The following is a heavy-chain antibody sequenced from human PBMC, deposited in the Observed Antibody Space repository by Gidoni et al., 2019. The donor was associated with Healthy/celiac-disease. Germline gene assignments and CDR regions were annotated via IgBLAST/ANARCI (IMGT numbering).Heavy chain of an antibody. CDR2: ISGSGGST. Sequence: EVQLLESGGGLVQPGGSLRLSCAAAGFTFSSYAMSWIRQAPGKGLEWVSAISGSGGSTYYADSVKGRFTISRDNSKNTLYLQMNSLRAEATAVYYCAKVATDYYYYYSMDVWGKGTTVTVSS. CDR1: GFTFSSYA. V-gene: IGHV3-23*01. J-gene: IGHJ6*03. CDR3: AKVATDYYYYYSMDV. D-gene: IGHD1-26*01.